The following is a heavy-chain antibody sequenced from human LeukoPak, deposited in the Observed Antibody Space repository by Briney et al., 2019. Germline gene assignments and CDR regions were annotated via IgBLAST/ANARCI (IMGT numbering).Heavy chain of an antibody. J-gene: IGHJ4*02. CDR3: ARVSSTRFFDY. CDR1: GFTFSTYW. CDR2: IKQDGSER. Sequence: PGGSLRLSCAASGFTFSTYWMTWVRQAPGKGLEWVANIKQDGSERYYVDSVKGRFTISRDNAKNSLYLQMNSLRAEDTAVYYCARVSSTRFFDYWGQGALVTVSP. D-gene: IGHD3-3*01. V-gene: IGHV3-7*01.